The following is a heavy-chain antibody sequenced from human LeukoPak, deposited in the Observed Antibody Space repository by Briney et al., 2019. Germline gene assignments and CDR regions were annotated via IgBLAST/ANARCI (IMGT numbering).Heavy chain of an antibody. Sequence: ASVKVSCKASGYTFTSYDINWVRQATGQGLEWMGWMNPNSGNTGYAQKFQGRVTITRNTSISTAYMELSSLRSEDTAVYYCARKRIGYCSSTSCSWFDPWGQGTLVTVSS. CDR1: GYTFTSYD. CDR3: ARKRIGYCSSTSCSWFDP. J-gene: IGHJ5*02. V-gene: IGHV1-8*03. D-gene: IGHD2-2*01. CDR2: MNPNSGNT.